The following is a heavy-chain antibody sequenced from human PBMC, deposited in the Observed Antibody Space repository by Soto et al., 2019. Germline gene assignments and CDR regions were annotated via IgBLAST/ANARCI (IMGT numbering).Heavy chain of an antibody. CDR3: AKDHNDYIWGSYRYTYYFDY. CDR2: ISYDGSNK. J-gene: IGHJ4*02. V-gene: IGHV3-30*18. Sequence: VQLVESGGGVVQPGRSLRLSCAASGFTFSSYGMHWVRQAPGKGLEWVAVISYDGSNKYYADSVKGRFTISRDNSKNTLYLQMNSLRAEDTAVYYCAKDHNDYIWGSYRYTYYFDYWGQGTLVTVSS. D-gene: IGHD3-16*02. CDR1: GFTFSSYG.